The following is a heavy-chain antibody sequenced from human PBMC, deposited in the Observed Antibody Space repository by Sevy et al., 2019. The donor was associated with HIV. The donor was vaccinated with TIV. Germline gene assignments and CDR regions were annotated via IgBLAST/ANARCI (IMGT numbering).Heavy chain of an antibody. V-gene: IGHV3-30-3*01. CDR2: ISYDGSNK. J-gene: IGHJ2*01. CDR3: ASSRDAYNFGWYFDL. D-gene: IGHD1-1*01. CDR1: GFTFSSYA. Sequence: GGSLRLSCAASGFTFSSYAMHWVRQAPGKGLEWVAVISYDGSNKYYADSVKGRFTISRDNSKNTLYLQMNSLRAEDTSVYYCASSRDAYNFGWYFDLWGRGILVTVSS.